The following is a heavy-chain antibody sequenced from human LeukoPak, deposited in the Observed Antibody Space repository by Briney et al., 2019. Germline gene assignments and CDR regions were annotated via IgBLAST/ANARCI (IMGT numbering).Heavy chain of an antibody. CDR2: IYHSGST. V-gene: IGHV4-38-2*02. J-gene: IGHJ4*02. Sequence: SETLSLTCTVSGYSISSGYYWGWIRQPPGKGLEWIGSIYHSGSTYYNPSLKSRVTISVDTSKNQFSLKLSSVTAADTAVYYCARDGGGWSYWGQGTLVTVSS. D-gene: IGHD3-16*01. CDR1: GYSISSGYY. CDR3: ARDGGGWSY.